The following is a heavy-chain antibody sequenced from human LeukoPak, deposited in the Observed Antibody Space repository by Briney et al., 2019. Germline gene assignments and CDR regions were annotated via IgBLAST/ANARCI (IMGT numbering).Heavy chain of an antibody. D-gene: IGHD1-1*01. CDR3: ARDHSGTQDY. J-gene: IGHJ4*02. Sequence: GRSPRLSCAASGFTFSNYGMHWVRQAPGKGLEWVAVIWDDGSNEYYADSVKGRFTIFRDNRRNTLYLQMNSLRAEDTAVYSCARDHSGTQDYWGQGTLVTVSS. CDR2: IWDDGSNE. V-gene: IGHV3-33*01. CDR1: GFTFSNYG.